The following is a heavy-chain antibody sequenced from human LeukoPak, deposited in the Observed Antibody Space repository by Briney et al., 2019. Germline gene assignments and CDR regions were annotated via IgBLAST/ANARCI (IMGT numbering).Heavy chain of an antibody. V-gene: IGHV3-7*01. D-gene: IGHD3-22*01. J-gene: IGHJ5*02. CDR3: AQEHVDSSGYYYVPNWFDP. Sequence: GGSLRLSCTASGFTFSSYWMSWVRRAPGKGLEWVANIKQDGSAKYYVDSVKDRFTISRDNAKNSLYLQMNSLRAEDTAVYYCAQEHVDSSGYYYVPNWFDPWGQGTLVIVSS. CDR1: GFTFSSYW. CDR2: IKQDGSAK.